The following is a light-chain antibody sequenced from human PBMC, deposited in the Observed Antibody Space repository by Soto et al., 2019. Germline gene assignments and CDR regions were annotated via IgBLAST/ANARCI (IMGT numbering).Light chain of an antibody. CDR3: QQYEDLPFT. Sequence: DIQMTQSPSSLSASVGDRVTITCQASQDISNYLNWYQKKPGKAPKLLIYDASNLETGVPSRFSGSRSGTDFTFTISSLQPEDIATYYCQQYEDLPFTFGPGTKVDVK. V-gene: IGKV1-33*01. J-gene: IGKJ3*01. CDR1: QDISNY. CDR2: DAS.